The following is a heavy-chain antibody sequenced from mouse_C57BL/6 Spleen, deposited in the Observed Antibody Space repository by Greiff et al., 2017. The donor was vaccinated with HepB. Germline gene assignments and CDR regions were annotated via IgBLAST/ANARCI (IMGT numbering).Heavy chain of an antibody. Sequence: VKLVESGAELARPGASVKMSCKASGYTFTSYTMHWVKQRPGQGLEWIGYINPSSGYTKYNQKFKDKATLTADKSSSTAYMQLSSLTSEDSAVYYCARGSGKGGFDYWGQGTTLTVSS. D-gene: IGHD1-1*01. CDR1: GYTFTSYT. V-gene: IGHV1-4*01. CDR2: INPSSGYT. J-gene: IGHJ2*01. CDR3: ARGSGKGGFDY.